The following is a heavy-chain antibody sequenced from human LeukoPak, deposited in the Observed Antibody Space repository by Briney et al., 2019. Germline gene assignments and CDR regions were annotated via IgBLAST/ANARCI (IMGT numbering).Heavy chain of an antibody. D-gene: IGHD3-22*01. CDR3: ARDYDSDAFDI. J-gene: IGHJ3*02. CDR2: ISYDGSNK. V-gene: IGHV3-30*03. CDR1: GFTFSDYW. Sequence: HPGGSLRLSCAASGFTFSDYWMHWVRQAPGKGLEWVAVISYDGSNKYYADSVKGRFTISRDNSKNTLYLQMNSLRAEDTAVYYCARDYDSDAFDIWGQGTMVTVSS.